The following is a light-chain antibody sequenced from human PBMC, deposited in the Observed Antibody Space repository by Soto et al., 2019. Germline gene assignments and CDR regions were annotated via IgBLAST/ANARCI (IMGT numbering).Light chain of an antibody. CDR3: QQYNNWPPAWT. Sequence: EIVMTQSPATLSVSPGERATLSCRASQSVSSNLAWYQQKPGQAPRLIIYGAFTRATGIPARFSGSESGTEFTLTISSLQSEDFAVYYCQQYNNWPPAWTFGQGTKVEIK. CDR2: GAF. J-gene: IGKJ1*01. CDR1: QSVSSN. V-gene: IGKV3-15*01.